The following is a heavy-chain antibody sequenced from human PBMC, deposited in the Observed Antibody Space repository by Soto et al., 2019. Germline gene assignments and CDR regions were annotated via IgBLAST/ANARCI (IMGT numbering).Heavy chain of an antibody. J-gene: IGHJ4*02. V-gene: IGHV1-69*13. CDR1: GGTFSSYA. Sequence: GASVKVSCKASGGTFSSYAISWVRQAPGQGLEWMGGIIPIFGTANYAQKFQGRVTITADESTSTAYMELSSLRSEDTAVYYCASEAAPGVSSGRSSFSCWGQGTLGTGSS. D-gene: IGHD2-15*01. CDR3: ASEAAPGVSSGRSSFSC. CDR2: IIPIFGTA.